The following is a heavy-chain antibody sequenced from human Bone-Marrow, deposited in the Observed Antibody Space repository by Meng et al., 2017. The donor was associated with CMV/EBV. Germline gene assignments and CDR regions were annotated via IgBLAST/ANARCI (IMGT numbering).Heavy chain of an antibody. CDR1: GFTFSSFA. CDR3: ARDFPDGGSNYYGWDV. CDR2: IYSDGGT. J-gene: IGHJ6*02. Sequence: GESLKISCAASGFTFSSFAMSWVRQAPGKGLEWVSVIYSDGGTNYADSVKGRFTISRDTYKNALHLQMNSLRVEDTAVYYCARDFPDGGSNYYGWDVWGQGTTVTVSS. D-gene: IGHD2-15*01. V-gene: IGHV3-53*01.